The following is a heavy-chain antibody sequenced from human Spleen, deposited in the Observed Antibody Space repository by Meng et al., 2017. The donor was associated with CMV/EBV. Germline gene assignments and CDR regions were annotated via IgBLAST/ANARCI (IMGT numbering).Heavy chain of an antibody. D-gene: IGHD4/OR15-4a*01. CDR3: ARLRVVLTTYYYDGMDV. J-gene: IGHJ6*02. Sequence: GSLRLSCIVSGGSISSYYWSWIRQPPGKGLEWIAYIYYSGSTNYNPSLKSRVTISIDTSKNHFSLKLSSVTAADTAVYYCARLRVVLTTYYYDGMDVWGQGTTVTVSS. V-gene: IGHV4-59*01. CDR2: IYYSGST. CDR1: GGSISSYY.